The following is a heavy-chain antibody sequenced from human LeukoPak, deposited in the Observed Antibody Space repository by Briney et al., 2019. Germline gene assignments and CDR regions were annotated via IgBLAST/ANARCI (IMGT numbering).Heavy chain of an antibody. D-gene: IGHD3-3*01. CDR3: ARGGYDFWSGYSANWFDP. CDR1: GGTFSSYA. J-gene: IGHJ5*02. CDR2: INPNSGGT. V-gene: IGHV1-2*04. Sequence: ASVKVSCKASGGTFSSYAISWVRQAPGQGLEWMGWINPNSGGTNYAQKFQGWVTMTRDTSISTAYMELSSLRSEDTAVYYCARGGYDFWSGYSANWFDPWGQGTLVTVPS.